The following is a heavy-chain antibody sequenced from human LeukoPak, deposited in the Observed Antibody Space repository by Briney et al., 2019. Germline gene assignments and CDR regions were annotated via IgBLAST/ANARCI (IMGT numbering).Heavy chain of an antibody. J-gene: IGHJ3*02. CDR2: IYYSGST. V-gene: IGHV4-59*01. CDR3: ARGHTYYYDSSGSWDAFDI. CDR1: GGSISSYY. D-gene: IGHD3-22*01. Sequence: SETLSLTCTVSGGSISSYYWSWIRQPPGKGLEWIGYIYYSGSTNYNPSLKSRVTISVDTSKNQFSLKPSSVTAADTAVYYCARGHTYYYDSSGSWDAFDIWGQGTMVTVSS.